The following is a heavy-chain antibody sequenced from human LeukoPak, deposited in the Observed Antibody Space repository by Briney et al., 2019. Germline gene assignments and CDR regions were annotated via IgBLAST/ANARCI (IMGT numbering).Heavy chain of an antibody. CDR3: AKEYGSSWLRDYYYGMDV. V-gene: IGHV3-30*18. J-gene: IGHJ6*02. Sequence: GGSLRLSCAASGFTFSSYGMHWVRQAPGKGLEWVAVISYDGSNKYYADSVKGRFTISRDNSKNTLYLQMNSLRAEDTAVYYCAKEYGSSWLRDYYYGMDVWGQGTTVTVSS. D-gene: IGHD6-13*01. CDR1: GFTFSSYG. CDR2: ISYDGSNK.